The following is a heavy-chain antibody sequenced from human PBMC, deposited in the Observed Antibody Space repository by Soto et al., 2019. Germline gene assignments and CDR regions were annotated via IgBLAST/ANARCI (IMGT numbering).Heavy chain of an antibody. J-gene: IGHJ4*02. V-gene: IGHV1-69*13. Sequence: GASVKVSCKASGGTFSSYAISWVRQAPGQGLEWMGGIIPIFGTANYAQKFQGRVTITADESTSTAYMELSSLRSEDTAVYYCARADTWIQLWSPFDYWGQGTLVTVYS. CDR3: ARADTWIQLWSPFDY. CDR2: IIPIFGTA. D-gene: IGHD5-18*01. CDR1: GGTFSSYA.